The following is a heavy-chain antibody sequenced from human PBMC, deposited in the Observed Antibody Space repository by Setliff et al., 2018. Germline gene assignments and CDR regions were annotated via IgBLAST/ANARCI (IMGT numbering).Heavy chain of an antibody. CDR2: IYHSGST. J-gene: IGHJ4*02. D-gene: IGHD3-10*01. V-gene: IGHV4-38-2*01. CDR3: ARHLLVQGTYHFDY. Sequence: PSETLSLTCAVSGYSISSGYYWGWIRQPPGKGLEWIGSIYHSGSTYYNPSLKGRVTLSVDTTKNQFSLKLTSMTAADTAVYFCARHLLVQGTYHFDYWGQGSPVTVS. CDR1: GYSISSGYY.